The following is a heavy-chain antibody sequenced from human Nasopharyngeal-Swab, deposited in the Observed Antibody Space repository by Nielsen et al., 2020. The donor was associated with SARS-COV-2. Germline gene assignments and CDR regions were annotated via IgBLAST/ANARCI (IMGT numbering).Heavy chain of an antibody. CDR1: GLTFSGYW. CDR3: ATARAYNYGPSFDY. Sequence: LSLTCSASGLTFSGYWMSWVRQAPGKGLEWVANIKEDGSEKYYVDSVKGRFTISRDNAKNSLYLQMSSLRVEDTAVYYCATARAYNYGPSFDYWGQGTLVTVSS. CDR2: IKEDGSEK. D-gene: IGHD5-18*01. V-gene: IGHV3-7*03. J-gene: IGHJ4*02.